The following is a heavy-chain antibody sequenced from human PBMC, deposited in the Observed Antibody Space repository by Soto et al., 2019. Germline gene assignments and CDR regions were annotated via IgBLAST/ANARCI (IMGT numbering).Heavy chain of an antibody. Sequence: SVKVSCKASGGTFSSYAISWVRQAPGQGLEWMGGIIPIFGTANYAQKFQGRVTITADESTSTAYMELSSLRSEDTAVYYCARAQDGSQSYYENDAYDIWGHGTMVTVS. CDR3: ARAQDGSQSYYENDAYDI. CDR1: GGTFSSYA. J-gene: IGHJ3*02. V-gene: IGHV1-69*13. D-gene: IGHD3-10*01. CDR2: IIPIFGTA.